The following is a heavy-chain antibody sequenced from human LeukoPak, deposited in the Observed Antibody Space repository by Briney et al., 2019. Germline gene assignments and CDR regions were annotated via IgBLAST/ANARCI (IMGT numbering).Heavy chain of an antibody. Sequence: PSETLSLTCAIYGGSFSGYYWSWIRHPPWKWLELMGEINHSGSTNYNTSHKSPVTISVDTSKNQFSLKLSSVTVAATAVYYCARGEQQLVRGFDYWGQGTLVIVSS. D-gene: IGHD6-13*01. V-gene: IGHV4-34*01. CDR1: GGSFSGYY. CDR2: INHSGST. CDR3: ARGEQQLVRGFDY. J-gene: IGHJ4*02.